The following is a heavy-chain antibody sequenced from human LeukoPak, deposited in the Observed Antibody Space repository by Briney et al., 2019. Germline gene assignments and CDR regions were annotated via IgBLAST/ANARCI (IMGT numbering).Heavy chain of an antibody. V-gene: IGHV1-69*05. CDR3: ARVYGSGSYFMANWFDP. D-gene: IGHD3-10*01. J-gene: IGHJ5*02. CDR1: GGTFSSYA. CDR2: IIPIFGTA. Sequence: ASVKVSCKASGGTFSSYAISWVRQAPGQGLEWMGGIIPIFGTANYAQKFQGRVTITTDESTSTAYMELSSLRSEDTAVYYCARVYGSGSYFMANWFDPWGQGTLVTVSS.